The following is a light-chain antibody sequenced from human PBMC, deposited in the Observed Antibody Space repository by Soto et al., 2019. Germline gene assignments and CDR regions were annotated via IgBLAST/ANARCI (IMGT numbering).Light chain of an antibody. CDR2: GAS. CDR1: QSVSSY. CDR3: QQYLNWPWT. V-gene: IGKV3-15*01. J-gene: IGKJ1*01. Sequence: EIVMTQSPATLSVSPGEGVTLSCKASQSVSSYLAWYQQKPGQAPRLLISGASTRATGFPARFSGSGSGEEFTLTISSLQSEDFAVYYCQQYLNWPWTFGQGTKVEIK.